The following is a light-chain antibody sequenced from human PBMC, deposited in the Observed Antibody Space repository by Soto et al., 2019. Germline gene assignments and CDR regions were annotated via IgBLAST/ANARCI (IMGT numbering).Light chain of an antibody. V-gene: IGLV2-14*03. Sequence: QSALTQPASVSGSPGQSITISCTGTSSDVGAYDYVSWYQHHPGKAPKLMIYDVSYRPSWVSNRFSGSKSGNTASLTISGLQAEDEADYYCSSYTGSSTPFVFGTGTKLTVL. CDR3: SSYTGSSTPFV. CDR1: SSDVGAYDY. CDR2: DVS. J-gene: IGLJ1*01.